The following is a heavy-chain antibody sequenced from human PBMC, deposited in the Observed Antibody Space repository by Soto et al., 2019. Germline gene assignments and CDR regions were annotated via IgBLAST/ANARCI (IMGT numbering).Heavy chain of an antibody. J-gene: IGHJ6*02. CDR1: GYSFTSYG. D-gene: IGHD3-10*01. Sequence: QGQLVQSGAEVKKPGASVKISCKASGYSFTSYGVSWVRQAPGQGLEWMGWISATNGNTKSAQRFQDRVTMSTDTSTTSAFMELRCLTSDDTAVYYCARAQLLPYYFNYGVDVWGQGTTVIVSS. CDR2: ISATNGNT. CDR3: ARAQLLPYYFNYGVDV. V-gene: IGHV1-18*01.